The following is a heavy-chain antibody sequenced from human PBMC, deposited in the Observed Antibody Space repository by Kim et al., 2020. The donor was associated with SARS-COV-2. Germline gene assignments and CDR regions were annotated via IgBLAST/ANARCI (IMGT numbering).Heavy chain of an antibody. CDR2: IIPIFGTA. CDR1: GGTFSSYA. Sequence: SVKVSCKASGGTFSSYAISWVRQAPGQGLEWMGGIIPIFGTANYAQKFQGRVTITADESTSTAYMELRSLRSEDTAVYYCARAGSGGYVWFDPWGQGTLATAPS. J-gene: IGHJ5*02. D-gene: IGHD3-10*01. V-gene: IGHV1-69*13. CDR3: ARAGSGGYVWFDP.